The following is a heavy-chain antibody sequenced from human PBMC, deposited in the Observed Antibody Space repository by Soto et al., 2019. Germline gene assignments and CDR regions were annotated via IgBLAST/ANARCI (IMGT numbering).Heavy chain of an antibody. J-gene: IGHJ6*02. CDR1: GGTFSSYA. D-gene: IGHD6-6*01. CDR2: IIPIFGTA. Sequence: QVQLVQSGAEVKKPGSSVKVSCKASGGTFSSYAISWVRQAPGQGLEWMGGIIPIFGTANYAQKCQGRVTITADESTSTAYMELSRLRSEDTAVYYCATRNEYSSSGFVSYYYGMDVWGQGTTVTVSS. V-gene: IGHV1-69*01. CDR3: ATRNEYSSSGFVSYYYGMDV.